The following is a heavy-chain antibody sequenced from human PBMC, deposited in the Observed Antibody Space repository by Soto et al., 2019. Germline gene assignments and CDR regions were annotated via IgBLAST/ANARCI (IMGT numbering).Heavy chain of an antibody. CDR1: GGSISSYY. D-gene: IGHD5-12*01. CDR2: IYYSGST. CDR3: ARHAWGTGYERFDY. Sequence: SETLSLTCTVSGGSISSYYWSWIRQPPGKGLEWIGYIYYSGSTNYNPSLKSRVTISVDTSKNQFSLKLSSVTAADTAVYYCARHAWGTGYERFDYWGQGTLVTVSS. V-gene: IGHV4-59*08. J-gene: IGHJ4*02.